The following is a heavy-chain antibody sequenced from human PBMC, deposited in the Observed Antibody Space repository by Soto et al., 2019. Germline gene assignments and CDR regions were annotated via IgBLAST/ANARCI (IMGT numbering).Heavy chain of an antibody. V-gene: IGHV3-53*01. D-gene: IGHD1-26*01. CDR2: HYSGGST. Sequence: PGGSLRLCCAICGFSVSSNYLSWVRQAPGKGLEWVSVHYSGGSTYYADSVQGRFTISRDKSNNTLYLQMRRVRAEDTAVYFCARHRHPRGTVGATSPLDPWGQGTQVTVSS. CDR3: ARHRHPRGTVGATSPLDP. CDR1: GFSVSSNY. J-gene: IGHJ5*02.